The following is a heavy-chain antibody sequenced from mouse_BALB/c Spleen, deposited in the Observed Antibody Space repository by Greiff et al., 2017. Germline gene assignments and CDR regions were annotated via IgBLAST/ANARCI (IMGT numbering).Heavy chain of an antibody. CDR3: ATTNYFDY. CDR1: GFNIKDTY. J-gene: IGHJ2*01. CDR2: IGPANGNT. V-gene: IGHV14-3*02. D-gene: IGHD2-1*01. Sequence: EVQLQQSGAELVKPGASVKLSCTASGFNIKDTYMHWVKQRPEQGLEWIGRIGPANGNTKYDPKFQGKATITADTSSNTAYLQLSSLTSEDTAVYYCATTNYFDYWGQGTTLTVSS.